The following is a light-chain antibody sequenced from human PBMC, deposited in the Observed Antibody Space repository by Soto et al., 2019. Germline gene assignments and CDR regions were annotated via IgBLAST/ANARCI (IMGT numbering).Light chain of an antibody. V-gene: IGKV3-15*01. J-gene: IGKJ2*01. CDR1: QSINVN. CDR3: QQYNNWPRT. Sequence: EIVMTQSPATLSVSPGERATLSCRASQSINVNLAWYQHKPGQAPRLLIYDESTRATGIPARFSGSGSGTEFTLTIGSLQSEDFAVYYCQQYNNWPRTFGQGTKLEIK. CDR2: DES.